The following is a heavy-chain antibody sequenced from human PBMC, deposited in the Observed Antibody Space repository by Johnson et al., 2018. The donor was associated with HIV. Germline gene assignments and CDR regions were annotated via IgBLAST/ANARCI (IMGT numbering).Heavy chain of an antibody. Sequence: QVQLVESGGGVVQPGRSLRLSCAASGFAFSSYGMHWVRQAPGKGLEWVAVISYDGSNKYYADSVKGRFTISRDNSKNTLYLQMNSLRAEDTAVYYCARDSSSGWYPHAFDIWGQGTMVTVSS. D-gene: IGHD6-19*01. J-gene: IGHJ3*02. CDR1: GFAFSSYG. CDR2: ISYDGSNK. CDR3: ARDSSSGWYPHAFDI. V-gene: IGHV3-30*03.